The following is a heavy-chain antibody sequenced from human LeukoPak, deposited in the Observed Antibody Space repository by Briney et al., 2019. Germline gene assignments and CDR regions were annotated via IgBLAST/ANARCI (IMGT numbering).Heavy chain of an antibody. CDR1: GGSISSSTYY. CDR3: ARNAPYYDSSGYPDWFDP. Sequence: SETLSLTCTVSGGSISSSTYYWGWIRQPPGKGLEWIGSIYHSGSTYYNPSLKSRVTISVDTSKNQFSLKLSSVTAADTAVYYCARNAPYYDSSGYPDWFDPWGQGTLVTVSS. D-gene: IGHD3-22*01. J-gene: IGHJ5*02. CDR2: IYHSGST. V-gene: IGHV4-39*07.